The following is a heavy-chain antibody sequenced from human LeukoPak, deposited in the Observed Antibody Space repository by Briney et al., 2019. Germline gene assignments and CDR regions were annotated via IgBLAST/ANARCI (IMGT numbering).Heavy chain of an antibody. V-gene: IGHV1-69*05. CDR3: ARVGPLTRHNWFDP. D-gene: IGHD1-26*01. Sequence: GSSVKVSCKASGGTFSSYAISWVRQAPGQGLEWMGGIIPIFGTANYAQKFQGRVTITTDESTSTAYMELSSLRSEDTAVYYCARVGPLTRHNWFDPWGQGTLVTVSS. J-gene: IGHJ5*02. CDR2: IIPIFGTA. CDR1: GGTFSSYA.